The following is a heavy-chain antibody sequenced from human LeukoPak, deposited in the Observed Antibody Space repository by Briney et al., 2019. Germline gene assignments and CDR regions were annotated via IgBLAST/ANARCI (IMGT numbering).Heavy chain of an antibody. CDR1: GGSISSYY. D-gene: IGHD5-12*01. CDR3: ARLNNGYFDAFDI. Sequence: SETLSLTCTVSGGSISSYYWSWIRQPPGKGLEWIGEINHSGSTNYNPSLKSRVTISVDTSKNQFSLKLSSVTAADTAVYYCARLNNGYFDAFDIWGQGTMVTVSS. CDR2: INHSGST. V-gene: IGHV4-34*01. J-gene: IGHJ3*02.